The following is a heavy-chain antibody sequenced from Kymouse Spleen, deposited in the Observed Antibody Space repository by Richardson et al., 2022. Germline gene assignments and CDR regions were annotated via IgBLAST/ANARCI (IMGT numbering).Heavy chain of an antibody. D-gene: IGHD2-2*02. V-gene: IGHV4-4*02. CDR3: ARERGLGYCSSTSCPTTTTTVWTS. Sequence: QVQLQESGPGLVKPSGTLSLTCAVSGGSISSSNWWSWVRQPPGKGLEWIGEIYHSGSTNYNPSLKSRVTISVDKSKNQFSLKLSSVTAADTAVYYCARERGLGYCSSTSCPTTTTTVWTSGAKGPRSPSPQ. J-gene: IGHJ6*02. CDR1: GGSISSSNW. CDR2: IYHSGST.